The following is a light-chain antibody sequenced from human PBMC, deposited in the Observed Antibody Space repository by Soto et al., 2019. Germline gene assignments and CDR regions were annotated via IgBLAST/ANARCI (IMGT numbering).Light chain of an antibody. CDR3: QHRSNWPIT. CDR2: DAS. Sequence: EIVLTQSPATLSLSPGESATLSCRASQSVSSYLAWFQQKPGQAPRLLIYDASNRATGIPPRFSGSGCGTDFTLTISSLEPEDFAVYYCQHRSNWPITFGQGTRLEIK. J-gene: IGKJ5*01. CDR1: QSVSSY. V-gene: IGKV3-11*01.